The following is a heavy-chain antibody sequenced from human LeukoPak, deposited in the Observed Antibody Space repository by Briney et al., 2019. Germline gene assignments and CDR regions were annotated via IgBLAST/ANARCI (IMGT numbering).Heavy chain of an antibody. Sequence: ASVTVSCKASGYTFTSYGISWVRQAPGQGLEWMGWISAYNGNTNYAQKLQGRVTMTTDTSTSTAYMELRSLRSDDTAVYYCARDPSIVGATAPDFWGQGTLVTVSS. CDR1: GYTFTSYG. CDR3: ARDPSIVGATAPDF. D-gene: IGHD1-26*01. CDR2: ISAYNGNT. J-gene: IGHJ4*02. V-gene: IGHV1-18*01.